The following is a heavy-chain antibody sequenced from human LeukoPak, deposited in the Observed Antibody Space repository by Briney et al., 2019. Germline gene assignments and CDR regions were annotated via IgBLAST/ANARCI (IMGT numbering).Heavy chain of an antibody. D-gene: IGHD6-19*01. Sequence: GGSLRLSCAASGFTVSTNHMSWVRQAPGKGLEWVSDIYGGGTTYYADSVKGRFTIPRDNSKNTLYLQMNSLRAEDTAVYYCARVPVIAVANWFDPWGQGTLVTVSS. CDR2: IYGGGTT. V-gene: IGHV3-66*01. CDR1: GFTVSTNH. CDR3: ARVPVIAVANWFDP. J-gene: IGHJ5*02.